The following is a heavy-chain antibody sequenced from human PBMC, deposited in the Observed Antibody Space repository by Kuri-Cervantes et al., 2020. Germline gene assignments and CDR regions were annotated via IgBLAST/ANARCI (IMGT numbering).Heavy chain of an antibody. J-gene: IGHJ3*02. Sequence: GESLKISCAASGFTFSSSWMHWVRQAPGKGLVWVAHIKSDGSSTSYADSVKGRFTISRDNAKNTLYLQMNSLRAEGTAVYYCARPMAAAGLNAFDIWGQGTMVTVSS. CDR3: ARPMAAAGLNAFDI. CDR1: GFTFSSSW. CDR2: IKSDGSST. V-gene: IGHV3-74*01. D-gene: IGHD6-13*01.